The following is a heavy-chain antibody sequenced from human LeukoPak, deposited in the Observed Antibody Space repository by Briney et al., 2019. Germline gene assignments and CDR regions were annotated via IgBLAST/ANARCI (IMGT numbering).Heavy chain of an antibody. V-gene: IGHV5-51*01. CDR1: GYRFTDYW. CDR2: ICPGDYDT. D-gene: IGHD5-24*01. CDR3: ARLSEATIDY. J-gene: IGHJ4*02. Sequence: GESLKISCKGSGYRFTDYWIGWVRQMPGKGLEWMGIICPGDYDTRYSTSFQGQVTISADKSISTAYLQWSSLKASDTAMYYCARLSEATIDYWGQGTLVTVSS.